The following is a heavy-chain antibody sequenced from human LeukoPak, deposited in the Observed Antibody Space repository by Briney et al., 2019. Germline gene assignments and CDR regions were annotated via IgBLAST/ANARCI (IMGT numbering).Heavy chain of an antibody. D-gene: IGHD3-22*01. CDR2: ISSSGSTI. CDR1: GFTFSSYE. J-gene: IGHJ4*02. V-gene: IGHV3-48*03. CDR3: ARGGLLRDQGFDY. Sequence: GGSLRLSCAASGFTFSSYEMNWVRQAPGKGLEWVSYISSSGSTIYYADSVKGRFTISRDNAKNSLYLQMNSLRAEDTAVYYCARGGLLRDQGFDYWGQGTLVTVSS.